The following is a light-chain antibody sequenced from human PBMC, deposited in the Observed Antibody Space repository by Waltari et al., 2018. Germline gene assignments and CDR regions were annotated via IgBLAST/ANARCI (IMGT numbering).Light chain of an antibody. Sequence: SYDLTQTPSMSVSPGQTAIITCSGDKLGDKYVCWYQQKSGQSPALFIYRDGRRPAWFPERLSGSNSGNTATRTIRGTLIMDEAVYDCQAWDSGTAVFGGGTRLTVL. CDR1: KLGDKY. J-gene: IGLJ3*02. CDR3: QAWDSGTAV. CDR2: RDG. V-gene: IGLV3-1*01.